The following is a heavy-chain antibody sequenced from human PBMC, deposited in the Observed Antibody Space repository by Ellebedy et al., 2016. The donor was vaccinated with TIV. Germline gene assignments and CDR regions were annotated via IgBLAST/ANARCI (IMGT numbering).Heavy chain of an antibody. CDR3: ARGSGITGDIVVVPAVSMIDY. CDR2: ISSSSSTI. D-gene: IGHD2-2*01. Sequence: GESLKISXAASGFTFSSYSMNWVRQAPGKGLEWVSYISSSSSTIYYADSVKGRFTISRDNAKNSLYLQMNSLRDEDTAVYYCARGSGITGDIVVVPAVSMIDYWGQGTLVTVSS. CDR1: GFTFSSYS. V-gene: IGHV3-48*02. J-gene: IGHJ4*02.